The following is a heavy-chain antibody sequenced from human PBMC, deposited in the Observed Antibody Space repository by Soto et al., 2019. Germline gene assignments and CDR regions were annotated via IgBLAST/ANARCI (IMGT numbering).Heavy chain of an antibody. CDR2: LSGGTGHT. Sequence: ASVKVSCKASGYTFTKQNMHWVRQAPGQRLEWMGWLSGGTGHTQYSQKLQGRVTLTGDTSASIAYMELSSLTSEDTAVYYCATYDHGLNSYCAQGTLVTVSS. V-gene: IGHV1-3*01. J-gene: IGHJ4*01. CDR3: ATYDHGLNSY. D-gene: IGHD3-3*01. CDR1: GYTFTKQN.